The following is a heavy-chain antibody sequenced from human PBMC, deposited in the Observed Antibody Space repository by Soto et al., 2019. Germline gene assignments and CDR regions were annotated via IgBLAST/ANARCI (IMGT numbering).Heavy chain of an antibody. Sequence: QVELVQSGTEVKKPGASVKLPCKASGYTFTEYAIHWLRQAPGHRLEWMGWINAGNGETKYSQKFQGRVTITRDTAAHTAYMGLTNLTSEDTALYFCARSVTIFGVVSDTPFDLWGRGSLVSVSS. D-gene: IGHD3-3*01. J-gene: IGHJ2*01. CDR3: ARSVTIFGVVSDTPFDL. CDR1: GYTFTEYA. CDR2: INAGNGET. V-gene: IGHV1-3*01.